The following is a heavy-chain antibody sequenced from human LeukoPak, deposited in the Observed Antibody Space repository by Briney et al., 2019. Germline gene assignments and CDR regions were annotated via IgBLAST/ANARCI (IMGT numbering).Heavy chain of an antibody. V-gene: IGHV3-7*03. CDR2: IKQDGSET. CDR3: AKAVLRAGYFDL. D-gene: IGHD2-15*01. CDR1: GFTFSDYW. J-gene: IGHJ2*01. Sequence: GGSLRLSCAASGFTFSDYWMNWVRQAPGKGLEWVANIKQDGSETHYVDSVKGRFTISRDNAKNSLYLQMNSLRAEDMALYYCAKAVLRAGYFDLWGRGTLVTVSS.